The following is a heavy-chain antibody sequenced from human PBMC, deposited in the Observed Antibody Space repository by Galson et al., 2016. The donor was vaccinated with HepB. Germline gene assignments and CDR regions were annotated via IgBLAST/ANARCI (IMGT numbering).Heavy chain of an antibody. CDR1: GFTFSSYA. V-gene: IGHV3-30*18. D-gene: IGHD4-17*01. CDR3: AKTVRMTTVTGFDY. CDR2: ISYDGSNK. Sequence: SLRLSCAASGFTFSSYAMSWFRQAPGKGLEWVAVISYDGSNKYYADSVKGRFTISRDNSKNTLYLQMNSLRAEDTAVYYCAKTVRMTTVTGFDYWGQGTLVTVSS. J-gene: IGHJ4*02.